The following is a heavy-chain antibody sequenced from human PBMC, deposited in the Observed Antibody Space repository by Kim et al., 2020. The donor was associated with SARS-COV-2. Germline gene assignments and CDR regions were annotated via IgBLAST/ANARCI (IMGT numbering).Heavy chain of an antibody. V-gene: IGHV3-64D*06. CDR3: VKTRYSSSWYGGYYFDY. CDR1: GFTFSSYA. D-gene: IGHD6-13*01. CDR2: ISSNGGST. J-gene: IGHJ4*02. Sequence: GGSLRLSCSASGFTFSSYAMHWVRQAPGKGLEYVSAISSNGGSTYYADSVKGRFTISRDNSKNTLYLQMSSLRAEDTAVYYCVKTRYSSSWYGGYYFDYWGQGTLVTVSS.